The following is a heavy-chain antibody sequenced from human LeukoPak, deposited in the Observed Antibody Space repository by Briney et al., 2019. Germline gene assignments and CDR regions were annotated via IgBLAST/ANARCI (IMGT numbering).Heavy chain of an antibody. CDR3: AKEVLSSTVGTAVDY. Sequence: GGSLRLSCAASGFMFSNHAMTWVRQAPGKGLEWVSVVSGSGGSTYYADSVKGRFTISRDNSKNTLYLQMNGLRAEDTAVYYCAKEVLSSTVGTAVDYWGQGTLVTVSS. V-gene: IGHV3-23*01. J-gene: IGHJ4*02. CDR1: GFMFSNHA. CDR2: VSGSGGST. D-gene: IGHD2-8*01.